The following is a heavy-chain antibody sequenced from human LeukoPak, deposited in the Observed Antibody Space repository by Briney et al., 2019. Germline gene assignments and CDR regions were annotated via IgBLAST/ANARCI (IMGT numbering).Heavy chain of an antibody. J-gene: IGHJ4*02. V-gene: IGHV4-39*01. CDR2: IYSSGST. D-gene: IGHD1-26*01. CDR3: AKSGGYGLIDY. CDR1: GSSISNYY. Sequence: SETLSLTCTVSGSSISNYYWGWIRQPPGKGLEWIGSIYSSGSTYYNASLQSRVTISIETSKNQISLRLNSVTAADTAIYYCAKSGGYGLIDYWGQGTLVTVSS.